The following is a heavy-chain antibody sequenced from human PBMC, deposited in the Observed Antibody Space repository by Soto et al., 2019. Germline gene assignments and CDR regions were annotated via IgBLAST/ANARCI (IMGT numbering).Heavy chain of an antibody. CDR3: ARDRQSSGWLDAFDI. CDR1: GFTVSSNY. CDR2: IFTGGST. Sequence: EVQLVESGGGLVQPGGSLRLSCAASGFTVSSNYMSWVRQAPGKGLEWVSVIFTGGSTYYADSVKGRFTISRHSSMNTVYLQMDSLRAEDTAVSYCARDRQSSGWLDAFDIWGQGTMVTVSS. D-gene: IGHD6-19*01. J-gene: IGHJ3*02. V-gene: IGHV3-53*04.